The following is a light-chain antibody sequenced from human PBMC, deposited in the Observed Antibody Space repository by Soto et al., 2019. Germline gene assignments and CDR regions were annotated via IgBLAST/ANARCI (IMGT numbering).Light chain of an antibody. V-gene: IGKV1-27*01. Sequence: DIQMTQSPSSLSASVGDRVTITCRASQGISTYLAWYQQKPGKVPKLLIYAASTLQSGVPSRFSGRGSGPDFTLAIGSLQPEDVATYYCQKYNGGPWTLGHGTKVPIE. CDR1: QGISTY. CDR2: AAS. CDR3: QKYNGGPWT. J-gene: IGKJ1*01.